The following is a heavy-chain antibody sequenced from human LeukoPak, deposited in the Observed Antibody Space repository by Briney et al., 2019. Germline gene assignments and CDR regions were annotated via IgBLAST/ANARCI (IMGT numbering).Heavy chain of an antibody. D-gene: IGHD3-22*01. Sequence: SETLSLTCTVSGGSISSSSYHWSWIRQPPGKGLECIGYIYSSGSTNYNPSLKSRVTISVDTSKNQFSLKLSSVTAADTAVYYCARARNYYDSSGFYYEGDAFDIWGQGTMVTVSS. CDR1: GGSISSSSYH. CDR3: ARARNYYDSSGFYYEGDAFDI. V-gene: IGHV4-61*01. CDR2: IYSSGST. J-gene: IGHJ3*02.